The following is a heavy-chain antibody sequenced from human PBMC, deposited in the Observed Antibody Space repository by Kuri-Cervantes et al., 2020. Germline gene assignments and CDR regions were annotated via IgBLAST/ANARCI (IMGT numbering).Heavy chain of an antibody. CDR1: GFTFDDYA. CDR3: ARDRDAFDI. Sequence: GGSLRLSCAASGFTFDDYAMHWVRQAPGKGLEWVSGINWNSGSIGYADSVKGRFTISRDNAKNSLYLQMNSLRAEDTAVYYCARDRDAFDIWGQGTMVTVSS. V-gene: IGHV3-9*01. CDR2: INWNSGSI. J-gene: IGHJ3*02.